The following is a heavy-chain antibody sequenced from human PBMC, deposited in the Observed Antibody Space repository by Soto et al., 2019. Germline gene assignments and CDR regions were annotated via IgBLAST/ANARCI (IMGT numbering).Heavy chain of an antibody. J-gene: IGHJ4*02. CDR2: ISSTSVYM. CDR3: ARGWLRDPWMY. CDR1: GFTFSTYN. V-gene: IGHV3-21*01. D-gene: IGHD5-12*01. Sequence: EVQLVESGGGLVKPGGSLRLSCAASGFTFSTYNMNWVRQAPGKGLEWVASISSTSVYMYYANSLKGRFTISRANAKSLLYLQVNSLRDDDTAVYYCARGWLRDPWMYWGQGTLVSVSS.